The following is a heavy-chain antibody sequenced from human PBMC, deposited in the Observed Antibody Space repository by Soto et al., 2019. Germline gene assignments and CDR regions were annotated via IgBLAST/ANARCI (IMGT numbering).Heavy chain of an antibody. CDR1: HGSISPYY. CDR2: IYYTGSP. J-gene: IGHJ4*02. Sequence: SENLSLTCTVSHGSISPYYWSYIPHPPGRSLAWIGHIYYTGSPTYNPSLKSRVTISEDTSNKTVSLKLISVTAEDTAVYYCARSRSTRQPFDYWYTGPLGTVSS. D-gene: IGHD5-12*01. V-gene: IGHV4-59*01. CDR3: ARSRSTRQPFDY.